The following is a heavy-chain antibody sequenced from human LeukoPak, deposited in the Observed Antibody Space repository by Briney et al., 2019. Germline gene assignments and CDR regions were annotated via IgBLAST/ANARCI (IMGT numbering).Heavy chain of an antibody. J-gene: IGHJ5*02. V-gene: IGHV4-31*03. CDR1: GGSISSGGYY. D-gene: IGHD4-17*01. Sequence: PSETLSLTCTVSGGSISSGGYYWSWIRQHPGKGLEWIGYIYYSGSTYYNPSLKSRVIISVDTSKNQFSLKLSSVTAADTAVYYCARALDYGDYGIDRWGQGTLVTVSS. CDR3: ARALDYGDYGIDR. CDR2: IYYSGST.